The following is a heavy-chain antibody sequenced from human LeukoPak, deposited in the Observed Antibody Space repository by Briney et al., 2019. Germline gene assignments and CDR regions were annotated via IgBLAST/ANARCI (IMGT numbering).Heavy chain of an antibody. D-gene: IGHD5-18*01. V-gene: IGHV4-4*07. CDR1: GASISNYY. Sequence: PSETLSLTCTVSGASISNYYWSWIRQPAGKGLEWIGRIYSSGNTDYSPSLKSRVTMSVDTSKNQFSLKLGSVTAADTALYYCARDRVGYSYGPHDYWGQGTLVTVSS. CDR2: IYSSGNT. J-gene: IGHJ4*02. CDR3: ARDRVGYSYGPHDY.